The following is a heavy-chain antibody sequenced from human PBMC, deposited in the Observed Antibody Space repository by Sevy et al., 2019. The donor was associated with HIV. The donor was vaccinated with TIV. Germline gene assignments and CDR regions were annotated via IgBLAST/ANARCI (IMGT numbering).Heavy chain of an antibody. CDR2: FYYSGST. CDR3: ARLGNAKYYYDSSGYFQIDY. V-gene: IGHV4-39*01. J-gene: IGHJ4*02. Sequence: SETLSLTCAVSGGSISSSSYYWGWIRQPPGQGLEWIGSFYYSGSTYYNPSLKSRVTISVDPSKNQFSLKLSSVTAADTAVYYCARLGNAKYYYDSSGYFQIDYWGQGTLVTVSS. CDR1: GGSISSSSYY. D-gene: IGHD3-22*01.